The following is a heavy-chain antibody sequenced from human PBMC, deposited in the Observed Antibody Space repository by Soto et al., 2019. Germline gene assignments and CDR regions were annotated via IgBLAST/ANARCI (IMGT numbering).Heavy chain of an antibody. Sequence: ASVKVSCKASGYTFTSYGISWVRQAPGQGLEWMGWISAYNGNTNYAQKLQGRVTVTTDTSTSTAYMELRSLRSDDTAVYYCARDLVGGYYDSSGPSADAFDIWGQGTMVTVSS. CDR3: ARDLVGGYYDSSGPSADAFDI. CDR1: GYTFTSYG. D-gene: IGHD3-22*01. V-gene: IGHV1-18*04. J-gene: IGHJ3*02. CDR2: ISAYNGNT.